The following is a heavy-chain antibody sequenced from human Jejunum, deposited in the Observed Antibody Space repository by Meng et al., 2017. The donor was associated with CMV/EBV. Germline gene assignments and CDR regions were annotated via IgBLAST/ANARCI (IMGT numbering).Heavy chain of an antibody. CDR1: G. Sequence: GMHWVRQARGKGLRWLKFIQFDGNNKYYVASVKGRFTISRDNSKNTVSLQMNSLRAEDTAVYYCAKDWGRYCRGISCYRSYFDYWGQGTLVTVSS. CDR3: AKDWGRYCRGISCYRSYFDY. CDR2: IQFDGNNK. J-gene: IGHJ4*02. V-gene: IGHV3-30*02. D-gene: IGHD2-2*01.